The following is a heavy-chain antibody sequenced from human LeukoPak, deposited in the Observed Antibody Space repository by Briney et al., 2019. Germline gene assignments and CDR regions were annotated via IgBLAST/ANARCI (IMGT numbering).Heavy chain of an antibody. J-gene: IGHJ4*02. CDR2: ISWNSGSI. V-gene: IGHV3-9*01. CDR3: AKRSAESSGYFDY. CDR1: GFTFDDYA. Sequence: PGGSLRLSCAASGFTFDDYAMQWVRQAPGKGLEWVSGISWNSGSIGNAASVKGRFTISRDNAKISLYLQMNSLRAEDTAVYYCAKRSAESSGYFDYWGQGTLVTVSS. D-gene: IGHD6-19*01.